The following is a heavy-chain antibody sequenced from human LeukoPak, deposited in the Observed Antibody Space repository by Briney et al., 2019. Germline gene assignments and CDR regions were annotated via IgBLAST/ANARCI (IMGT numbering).Heavy chain of an antibody. CDR3: ASHYGSGSSPPNYY. J-gene: IGHJ4*02. CDR2: IIPILGIA. V-gene: IGHV1-69*04. Sequence: SVKVSCKASGGTFSSYAISWVRQAPGQGLEWMGRIIPILGIANYAQKFQGRVTITADKSTSTAYMELSSLRSEDTAVYYCASHYGSGSSPPNYYWGQGTLVTVSS. D-gene: IGHD3-10*01. CDR1: GGTFSSYA.